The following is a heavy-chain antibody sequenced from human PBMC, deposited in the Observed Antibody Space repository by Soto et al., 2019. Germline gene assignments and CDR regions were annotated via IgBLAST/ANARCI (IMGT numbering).Heavy chain of an antibody. V-gene: IGHV3-33*01. D-gene: IGHD4-17*01. CDR2: IWSDGSNT. CDR3: ARDPMNGGDYFHHYSGMDV. Sequence: GGSLRLSCAASGFTFRTYGMHWVRQAPGKGLEWVAAIWSDGSNTYYGDSVKGRFTISRDNSMNTLHLEMNSLRAEDTAVYYCARDPMNGGDYFHHYSGMDVWGRGTTVTVSS. J-gene: IGHJ6*02. CDR1: GFTFRTYG.